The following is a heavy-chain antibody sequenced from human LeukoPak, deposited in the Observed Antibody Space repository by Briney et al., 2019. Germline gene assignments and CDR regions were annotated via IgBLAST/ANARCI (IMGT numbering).Heavy chain of an antibody. D-gene: IGHD3-3*01. J-gene: IGHJ5*02. CDR3: ARPGGHYDFWSGYYSWFDP. V-gene: IGHV1-46*01. CDR2: INPSGGST. Sequence: ASVKVSCKASGYTFTSYYMHWVRQAPGQGLEWMGIINPSGGSTSYAQKFQGRVTMTRDMSTSTVYMELSSLRSEDTAVYYCARPGGHYDFWSGYYSWFDPWGQGTLVTVSS. CDR1: GYTFTSYY.